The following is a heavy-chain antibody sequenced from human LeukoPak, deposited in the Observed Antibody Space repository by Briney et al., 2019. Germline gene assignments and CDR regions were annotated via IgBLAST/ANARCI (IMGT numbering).Heavy chain of an antibody. Sequence: SETLSLTCTVSGASISNYYWSWIRQPPGKGLEWIGSIYYSGSTNYNPSLKSRVTISVDTSKNQFSLKLTSVTAAGTAVYYCANHRGLINWFDPWGQGTLVTVSS. CDR2: IYYSGST. J-gene: IGHJ5*02. CDR3: ANHRGLINWFDP. V-gene: IGHV4-59*01. CDR1: GASISNYY. D-gene: IGHD3-10*01.